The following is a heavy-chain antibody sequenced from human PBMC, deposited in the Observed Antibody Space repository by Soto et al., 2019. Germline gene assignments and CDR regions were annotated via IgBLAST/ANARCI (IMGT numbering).Heavy chain of an antibody. CDR3: ARARSSSPNRPGDY. CDR2: IYSTGST. Sequence: SETLSLTCTVSGGSISSYYWRWIRQPPGKGLEWIGYIYSTGSTNYNPALKSRVTMSVDTSRNQFSLNLNSLTAADTAVYYCARARSSSPNRPGDYWGQGTLVTVS. CDR1: GGSISSYY. D-gene: IGHD6-13*01. V-gene: IGHV4-59*01. J-gene: IGHJ4*02.